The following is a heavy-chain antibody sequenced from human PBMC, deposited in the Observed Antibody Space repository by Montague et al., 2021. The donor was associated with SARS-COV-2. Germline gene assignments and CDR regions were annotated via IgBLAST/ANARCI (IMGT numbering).Heavy chain of an antibody. J-gene: IGHJ4*02. CDR2: IYTTGST. CDR1: GDSITSDVSY. Sequence: SETLSLTCTVSGDSITSDVSYWSWIRQPAGKGLEWIGRIYTTGSTNYNPSLKSRLTISLDTSKNQFSLELSSVTAADTAVYYCARDDFRWDFDCWGRGTLVTVSS. D-gene: IGHD2/OR15-2a*01. CDR3: ARDDFRWDFDC. V-gene: IGHV4-61*02.